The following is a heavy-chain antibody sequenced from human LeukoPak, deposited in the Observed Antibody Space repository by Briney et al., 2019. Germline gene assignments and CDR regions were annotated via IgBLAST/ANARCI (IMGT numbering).Heavy chain of an antibody. D-gene: IGHD1-1*01. CDR3: ARDWKPDYYYGMDV. J-gene: IGHJ6*02. CDR1: GGPISSGDYY. V-gene: IGHV4-30-4*01. CDR2: IYYSGST. Sequence: SQTLSLTCTVSGGPISSGDYYWSWIRQPPGKGLEWIGYIYYSGSTYYNPSLKSRVTISVDTSKNQFSLKLSSVTAADTAVYYCARDWKPDYYYGMDVWGQGTTVTVSS.